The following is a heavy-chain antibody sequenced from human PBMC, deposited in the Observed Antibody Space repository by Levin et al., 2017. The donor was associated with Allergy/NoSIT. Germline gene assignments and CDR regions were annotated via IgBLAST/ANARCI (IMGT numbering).Heavy chain of an antibody. D-gene: IGHD2-15*01. CDR2: ISSSGSTI. CDR1: GFTFSSYE. CDR3: ASLLGYCSGGSCSTLGDYYYYGMDV. V-gene: IGHV3-48*03. Sequence: GGSLRLSCAASGFTFSSYEMNWVRQAPGKGLEWVSYISSSGSTIYYADSVKGRFTISRDNAKNSLYLQMNSLRAEDTAVYYCASLLGYCSGGSCSTLGDYYYYGMDVWGQGTTVTVSS. J-gene: IGHJ6*02.